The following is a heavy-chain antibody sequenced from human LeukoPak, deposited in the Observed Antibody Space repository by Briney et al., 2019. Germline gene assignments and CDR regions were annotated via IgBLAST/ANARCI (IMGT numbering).Heavy chain of an antibody. D-gene: IGHD1-26*01. CDR2: INPSGGST. Sequence: ASVKVSCKASGYTFTSYYMHWVRQAPGQGLEWMGIINPSGGSTSYAQKFQGRVTITRNTSISTAYMELSSLRSEDTAVYYCARRGSPSHVFNIWGQGTMVTVSS. CDR3: ARRGSPSHVFNI. J-gene: IGHJ3*02. V-gene: IGHV1-46*01. CDR1: GYTFTSYY.